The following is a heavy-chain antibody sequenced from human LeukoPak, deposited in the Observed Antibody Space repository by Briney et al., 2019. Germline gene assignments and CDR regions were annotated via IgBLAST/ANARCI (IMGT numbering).Heavy chain of an antibody. CDR2: IYYSGST. D-gene: IGHD2-21*01. Sequence: SETLSLTCTVSGGSISSSSYYWGWIRQPPGKGLEWIGSIYYSGSTYYNPSLKSRVTISVDTSKNQFSLKLSSVTAADTAVYYWARTNTAREYGKPYYSTGRDVGAKGT. J-gene: IGHJ6*04. V-gene: IGHV4-39*07. CDR3: ARTNTAREYGKPYYSTGRDV. CDR1: GGSISSSSYY.